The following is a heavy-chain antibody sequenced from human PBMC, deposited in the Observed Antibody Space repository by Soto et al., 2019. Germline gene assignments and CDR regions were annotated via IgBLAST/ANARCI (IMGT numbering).Heavy chain of an antibody. D-gene: IGHD6-19*01. CDR3: AGGPSTRAPVPGYFDY. CDR2: IWYDGSNK. V-gene: IGHV3-33*01. CDR1: GFTFSSYG. Sequence: GGSLRLSCAASGFTFSSYGMHWVRQAPGKGLEWVAVIWYDGSNKYYADSVKGRFTISRDHSKNTLYLQMNSLRAEDTAVYYCAGGPSTRAPVPGYFDYLGQGTMVTVS. J-gene: IGHJ4*02.